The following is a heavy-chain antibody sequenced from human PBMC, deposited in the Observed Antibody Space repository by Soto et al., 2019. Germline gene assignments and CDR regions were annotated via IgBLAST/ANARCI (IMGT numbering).Heavy chain of an antibody. V-gene: IGHV4-31*03. CDR2: IYYSGST. CDR1: GGSISSGGYY. CDR3: ARWGVLNWFDP. Sequence: PSETLSLTCTVSGGSISSGGYYWSWIRQHPGKGLEWIGYIYYSGSTYYNPSLKSRVTISVDTSKNQFSLKLSSVTAADTAVYYCARWGVLNWFDPWGQGTLVTVSS. J-gene: IGHJ5*02. D-gene: IGHD3-16*01.